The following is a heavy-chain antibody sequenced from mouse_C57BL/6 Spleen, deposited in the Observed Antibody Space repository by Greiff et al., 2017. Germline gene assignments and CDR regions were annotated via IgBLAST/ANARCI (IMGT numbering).Heavy chain of an antibody. CDR1: GYSITSGYY. D-gene: IGHD1-1*01. Sequence: EVQLQESGPGLVKPSQSLSLTCSVTGYSITSGYYWNWIRQFPGNKLEWMGYISYDGSNNYNPSLKNRISITRDTSKNQFFLKLNSVTTEDTATYYCARHYGSRAPWFAYWGQGTLVTVSA. CDR3: ARHYGSRAPWFAY. CDR2: ISYDGSN. J-gene: IGHJ3*01. V-gene: IGHV3-6*01.